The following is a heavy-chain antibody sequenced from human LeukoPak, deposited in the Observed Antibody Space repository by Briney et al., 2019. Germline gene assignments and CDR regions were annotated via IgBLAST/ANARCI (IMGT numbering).Heavy chain of an antibody. D-gene: IGHD5-24*01. Sequence: GGSLPHPCAASGFTFSSYALSWVRQAPGKGLEWVSAISGSGGSTCYADSVKGRFTISRDNSKNTLYLQMNSLRAEDTAVYYCARDGVATNDWQPDYSGWASMTSVSS. V-gene: IGHV3-23*01. CDR1: GFTFSSYA. CDR3: ARDGVATNDWQPDY. CDR2: ISGSGGST. J-gene: IGHJ4*02.